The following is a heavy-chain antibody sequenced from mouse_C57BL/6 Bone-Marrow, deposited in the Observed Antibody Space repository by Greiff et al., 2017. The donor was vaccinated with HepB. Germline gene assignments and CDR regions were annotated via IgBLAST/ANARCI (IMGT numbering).Heavy chain of an antibody. CDR2: IDPENGDT. CDR1: GFNIKDDY. Sequence: EVQLQQSGAELVRPGASVKLSCTASGFNIKDDYMHWVKQRPEQGLEWIGWIDPENGDTEYASKFQGKATITADTSSNTAYLQLSSLTPEDTAVYYCTTGYYGYFDYWGQGTTLTVSS. CDR3: TTGYYGYFDY. V-gene: IGHV14-4*01. J-gene: IGHJ2*01. D-gene: IGHD1-1*01.